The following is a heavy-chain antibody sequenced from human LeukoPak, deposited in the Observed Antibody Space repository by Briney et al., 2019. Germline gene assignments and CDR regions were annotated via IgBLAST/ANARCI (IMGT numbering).Heavy chain of an antibody. Sequence: PGGSLRLSCAASGFTFSSYAMSWVRQAPGKGLEWVAFIRYDGSNKYYADSVKGRFTISRDNSKNTLYLQMNSLRAEDTAVYYCAKDATGAYGDYPPNYYYGMDVWGQGTTVTVSS. J-gene: IGHJ6*02. CDR1: GFTFSSYA. V-gene: IGHV3-30*02. CDR2: IRYDGSNK. D-gene: IGHD4-17*01. CDR3: AKDATGAYGDYPPNYYYGMDV.